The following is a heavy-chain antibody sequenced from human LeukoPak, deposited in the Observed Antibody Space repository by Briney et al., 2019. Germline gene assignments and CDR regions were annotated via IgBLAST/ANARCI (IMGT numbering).Heavy chain of an antibody. CDR1: GFTFSSYA. J-gene: IGHJ4*02. CDR3: ASAGSGLY. Sequence: GGSLRLSCSASGFTFSSYAMHWVCQAPGKGLEWVSYISSSSSSTIYYADSVKGRFTISRDNAKNSLYLQMNSLRDEDTAVYYCASAGSGLYWGQGTLVTVSS. CDR2: ISSSSSSTI. V-gene: IGHV3-48*02. D-gene: IGHD6-19*01.